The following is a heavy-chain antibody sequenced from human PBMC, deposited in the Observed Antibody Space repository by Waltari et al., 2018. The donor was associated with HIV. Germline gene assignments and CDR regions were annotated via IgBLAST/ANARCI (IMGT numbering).Heavy chain of an antibody. CDR2: INAGNGNT. Sequence: QVQLVQSGAEVKKPGASVKVSCKASGYTFSTFAMHWVSQAPGQSLEWMGWINAGNGNTKDAEKFQDRVTITRDTAARTAYMEVSSLRSEDTALYYCVREKKGIGVYYAMDVWGQGTAVTVSS. D-gene: IGHD3-22*01. CDR3: VREKKGIGVYYAMDV. J-gene: IGHJ6*02. CDR1: GYTFSTFA. V-gene: IGHV1-3*01.